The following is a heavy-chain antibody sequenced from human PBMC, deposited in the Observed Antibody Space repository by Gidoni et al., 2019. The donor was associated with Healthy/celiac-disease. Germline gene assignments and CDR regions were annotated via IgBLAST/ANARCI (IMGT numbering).Heavy chain of an antibody. CDR3: AGEPGPRGSYVGGY. CDR1: GGSFSGYY. CDR2: INHSGST. J-gene: IGHJ4*02. D-gene: IGHD1-26*01. Sequence: QVQLQQSGAGLLKPSEALSLTCAVYGGSFSGYYGSWIRPPPGKGLEWIGEINHSGSTNYNPSLKSRVTISVETSKNQFSLKLSSVTAADTAVYYWAGEPGPRGSYVGGYWGQGTLVTVSS. V-gene: IGHV4-34*01.